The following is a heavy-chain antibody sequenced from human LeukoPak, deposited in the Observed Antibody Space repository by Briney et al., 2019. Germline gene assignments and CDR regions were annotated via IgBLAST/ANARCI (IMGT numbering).Heavy chain of an antibody. D-gene: IGHD3-22*01. Sequence: ASVKVSCKASGYTFTGYYMHWVRQAPGQGLEWMGWINPNSGGTKCAQNFQGRVTMTRDTSISTAYMELSRLRSDDTAVYYCARDSAVYDSGGYFLHAFDIWGQGTMVTVSS. CDR2: INPNSGGT. J-gene: IGHJ3*02. V-gene: IGHV1-2*02. CDR1: GYTFTGYY. CDR3: ARDSAVYDSGGYFLHAFDI.